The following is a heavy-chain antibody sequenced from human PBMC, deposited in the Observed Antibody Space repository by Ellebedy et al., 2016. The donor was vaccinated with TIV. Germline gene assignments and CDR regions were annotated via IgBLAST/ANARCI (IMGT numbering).Heavy chain of an antibody. Sequence: SETLSLXCTVSGGSTSRNYWSWIRQPPGKGLEWIGFVHYRGSSNYNPSLKSRATISLDTSKKQFSLTVSSVTAEDTAVYYCAGDRMYYYDSSGSYSYYAMDVWGQGTTVTVSS. CDR2: VHYRGSS. D-gene: IGHD3-22*01. CDR3: AGDRMYYYDSSGSYSYYAMDV. CDR1: GGSTSRNY. V-gene: IGHV4-59*01. J-gene: IGHJ6*02.